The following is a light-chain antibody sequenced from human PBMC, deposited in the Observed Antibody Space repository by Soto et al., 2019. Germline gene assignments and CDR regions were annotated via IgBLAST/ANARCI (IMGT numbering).Light chain of an antibody. CDR1: QSISRS. J-gene: IGKJ4*01. V-gene: IGKV3-11*01. CDR3: QQRYNWLT. CDR2: DTS. Sequence: EIVLTQSPATLSVSPGERATLSCRASQSISRSLAWYQQKPGQAPRLLIYDTSNRAPGIPARFSGSGSGTDFTLTINSLESEDSGIYYCQQRYNWLTFGGGTKVDIK.